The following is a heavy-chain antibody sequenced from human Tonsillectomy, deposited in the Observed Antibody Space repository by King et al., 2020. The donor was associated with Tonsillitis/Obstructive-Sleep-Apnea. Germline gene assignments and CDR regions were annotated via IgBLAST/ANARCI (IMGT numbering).Heavy chain of an antibody. CDR2: ISYDGSNK. D-gene: IGHD6-25*01. Sequence: VQLVESGGGVVQPGRSLRLSCAASGFTFSSYAMHWVRQAPGKGLEWVAVISYDGSNKYYADSVKGRFTISRDNSKNTLYLQMNSLRAEDTAVYYCARGGPKERILNWFDPWGQGTLVTVS. V-gene: IGHV3-30*01. CDR1: GFTFSSYA. CDR3: ARGGPKERILNWFDP. J-gene: IGHJ5*02.